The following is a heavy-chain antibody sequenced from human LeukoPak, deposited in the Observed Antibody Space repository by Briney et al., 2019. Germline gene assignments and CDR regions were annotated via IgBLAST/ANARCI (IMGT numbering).Heavy chain of an antibody. V-gene: IGHV3-33*06. D-gene: IGHD4-23*01. J-gene: IGHJ4*02. CDR1: GFTFSSYG. CDR2: IWYDGSNK. CDR3: AKDQIYGGNPLAPPDY. Sequence: PGGSLRLSCAASGFTFSSYGMHWVRQAPGKGLEWVAVIWYDGSNKYYADSVKGRFTISRDNSKNTLYLQMNSLRAEDTAVYYCAKDQIYGGNPLAPPDYWGQGTLVTVSS.